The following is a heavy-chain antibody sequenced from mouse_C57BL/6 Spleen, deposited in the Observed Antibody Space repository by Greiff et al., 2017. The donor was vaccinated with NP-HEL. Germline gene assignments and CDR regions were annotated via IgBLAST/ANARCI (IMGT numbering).Heavy chain of an antibody. CDR3: ASGYTITTVVGAMDF. CDR2: INPNNGGT. J-gene: IGHJ4*01. CDR1: GYTFTDFY. Sequence: VQLQQSGPELVKPGASVKISCKASGYTFTDFYMNWVKQSHGKSLEWIGDINPNNGGTSYNQKFKGKATLTVDKSSSTAYRELRSLTSEDSAVYYCASGYTITTVVGAMDFWGQGTSVTVSS. V-gene: IGHV1-26*01. D-gene: IGHD1-1*01.